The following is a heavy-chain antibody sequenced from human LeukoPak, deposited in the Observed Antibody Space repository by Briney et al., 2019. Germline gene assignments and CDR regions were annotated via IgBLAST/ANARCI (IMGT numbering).Heavy chain of an antibody. CDR2: INPNSGGT. D-gene: IGHD3-9*01. J-gene: IGHJ4*02. Sequence: ASVKVSCKASGYTFTGYYMHWVRQAPGQGLEWMGWINPNSGGTNYAQKFQGRVTMTRDTSISTAYMELSRLRSDDTAVYYCARGGEFLLRYFDWILWYWGQGTLVTVSS. CDR1: GYTFTGYY. CDR3: ARGGEFLLRYFDWILWY. V-gene: IGHV1-2*02.